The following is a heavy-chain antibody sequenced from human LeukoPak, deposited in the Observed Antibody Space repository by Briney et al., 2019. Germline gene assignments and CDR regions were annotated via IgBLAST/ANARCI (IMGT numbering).Heavy chain of an antibody. D-gene: IGHD3-9*01. V-gene: IGHV4-30-4*08. CDR3: ARDNYDILTGALSGLDY. Sequence: PSETLSLTCTVSGGSISSGDYYWSWIRQPPGKGLEWIGYIYYSGSTYYNPSLKSRVTISVDTSKNQFSLKLSSVTAADTAVYYCARDNYDILTGALSGLDYWDQGTLVTVSS. CDR2: IYYSGST. CDR1: GGSISSGDYY. J-gene: IGHJ4*02.